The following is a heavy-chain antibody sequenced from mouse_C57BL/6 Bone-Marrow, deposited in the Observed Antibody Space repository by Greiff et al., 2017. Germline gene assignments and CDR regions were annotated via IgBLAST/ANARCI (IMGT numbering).Heavy chain of an antibody. CDR1: GYSITSGYY. Sequence: EVKLVESGPGLVKPSQSLSLTCSVTGYSITSGYYWNWIRQFPGNKLEWMGYISYDGSNNYNPSLKNRISITRDTFKNQFFLKLNSVTTEYTATYYCARAAYWGQGTLVTVSA. J-gene: IGHJ3*01. CDR2: ISYDGSN. V-gene: IGHV3-6*01. CDR3: ARAAY.